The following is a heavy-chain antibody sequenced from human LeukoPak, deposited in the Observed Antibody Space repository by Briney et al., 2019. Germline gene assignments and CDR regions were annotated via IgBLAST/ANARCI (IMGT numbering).Heavy chain of an antibody. D-gene: IGHD3-10*01. CDR3: AKEAEGGSGSPWYFEY. J-gene: IGHJ4*02. CDR2: ISVSGAVT. V-gene: IGHV3-23*01. CDR1: RFTFRSYA. Sequence: GGSLRLSCAASRFTFRSYAMSWVRQAPGKGLEWVSSISVSGAVTYYADSVKGRFTVSRDNSKNTLYLQMNSLRAGDTAVYYCAKEAEGGSGSPWYFEYWGQGTLVTVSS.